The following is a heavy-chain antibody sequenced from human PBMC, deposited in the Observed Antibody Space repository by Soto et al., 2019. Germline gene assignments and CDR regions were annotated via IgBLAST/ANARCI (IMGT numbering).Heavy chain of an antibody. D-gene: IGHD3-16*01. Sequence: SETLSITCTVSGGSLSGSYCSWIRKSPGKSLEWIASISYTVSTTHNPSLKSRVTLSVDTSKNQFSLSLTSVTPADTAAYYCATGGGFLHNTYIRGLSFDYWGPGVLVTVSS. CDR3: ATGGGFLHNTYIRGLSFDY. V-gene: IGHV4-59*01. CDR2: ISYTVST. CDR1: GGSLSGSY. J-gene: IGHJ4*02.